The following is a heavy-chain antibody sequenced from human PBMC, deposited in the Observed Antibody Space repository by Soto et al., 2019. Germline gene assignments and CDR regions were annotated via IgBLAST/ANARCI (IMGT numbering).Heavy chain of an antibody. Sequence: NPTETLSLTCTVSGGSMSSSSYYWGWIRQPPGKGLEWIANMYFSGFYSGSTSYNPSLKSRVTISVDTSKNQFSLKLNSVTAADTAVYYCARVKGPRGTYSSAWSIDYWGQGTLVTVSS. CDR3: ARVKGPRGTYSSAWSIDY. D-gene: IGHD6-19*01. CDR2: MYFSGFYSGST. CDR1: GGSMSSSSYY. V-gene: IGHV4-39*01. J-gene: IGHJ4*02.